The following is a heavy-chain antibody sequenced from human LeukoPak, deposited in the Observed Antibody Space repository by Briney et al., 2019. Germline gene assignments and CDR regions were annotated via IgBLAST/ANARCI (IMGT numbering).Heavy chain of an antibody. D-gene: IGHD3-10*01. CDR2: IYSGGST. V-gene: IGHV3-66*01. J-gene: IGHJ4*02. CDR1: GFTVSSNY. Sequence: GSLRLSCAASGFTVSSNYMSWVRQAPGKGLEWVSVIYSGGSTYYADSVKGRFTISRGNSKNTLYLQMNSLRAEDTAVYYCARTDGSGSYLYDYWGQGTLVTVSS. CDR3: ARTDGSGSYLYDY.